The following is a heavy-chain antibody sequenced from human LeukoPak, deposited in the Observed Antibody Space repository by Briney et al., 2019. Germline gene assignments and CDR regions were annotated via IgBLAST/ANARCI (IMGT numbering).Heavy chain of an antibody. V-gene: IGHV4-61*01. CDR3: ARTEESGYSYRYFGYYYYMDV. Sequence: SETLSLTCVVSSGSISTASYYWSWIRQPPGKGLEWIGYIYYSGSTHYNPSLKSRVTISVDTSKNQFSLKLSSVTAADTAVYYCARTEESGYSYRYFGYYYYMDVWGKGTTVTVSS. CDR1: SGSISTASYY. D-gene: IGHD5-18*01. J-gene: IGHJ6*03. CDR2: IYYSGST.